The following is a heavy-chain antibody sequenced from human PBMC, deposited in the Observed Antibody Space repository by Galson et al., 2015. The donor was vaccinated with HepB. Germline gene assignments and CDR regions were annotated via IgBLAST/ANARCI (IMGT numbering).Heavy chain of an antibody. Sequence: QSGAEVKKPGESLRISCKGSGYSFTSYWISWVRQMPGKGLEWMGRIDPSDSYTNYSPSFQGHVTISADKSISTAYLQWSSLKASDTAMYYCARHGYSGYDPYYFDYWGQGTLVTVSS. V-gene: IGHV5-10-1*01. CDR2: IDPSDSYT. CDR1: GYSFTSYW. J-gene: IGHJ4*02. D-gene: IGHD5-12*01. CDR3: ARHGYSGYDPYYFDY.